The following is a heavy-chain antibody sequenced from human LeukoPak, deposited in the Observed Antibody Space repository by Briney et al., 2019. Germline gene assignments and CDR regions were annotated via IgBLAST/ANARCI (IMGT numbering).Heavy chain of an antibody. D-gene: IGHD3-3*01. CDR2: IYYSGST. CDR3: ARDLGAYYDFWSGYYGAWFDP. Sequence: SETLSLTCTVSGGSISSGGYYWSWIRQHPGKGLEWIGYIYYSGSTNYNPSLKSRVTISVDTSKNQFSLKLSSVTAADTAVYYCARDLGAYYDFWSGYYGAWFDPWGQGTLVTVSS. CDR1: GGSISSGGYY. J-gene: IGHJ5*02. V-gene: IGHV4-61*08.